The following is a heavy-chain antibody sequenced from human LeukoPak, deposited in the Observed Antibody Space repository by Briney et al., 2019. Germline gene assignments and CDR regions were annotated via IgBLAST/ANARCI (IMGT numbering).Heavy chain of an antibody. J-gene: IGHJ4*02. CDR1: GGSFSGYY. Sequence: PSETLSLTCAVYGGSFSGYYWSWIRQPPGKGREWIGEINHSGSTNYNPSLKSRVTISVDTSKNQFSLKLSSVTAADTAVYYCARGGEIFGVVVEDYWGQGTLVTVSS. V-gene: IGHV4-34*01. D-gene: IGHD3-3*01. CDR3: ARGGEIFGVVVEDY. CDR2: INHSGST.